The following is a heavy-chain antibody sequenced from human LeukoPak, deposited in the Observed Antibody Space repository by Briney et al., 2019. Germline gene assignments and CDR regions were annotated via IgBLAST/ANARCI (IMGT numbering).Heavy chain of an antibody. Sequence: GGSLRLSCAASGFTFSNYAMIWVRQAPGKGLEWVSSISESSSFIQYADSLKGRFAISRDNAKNSLYLQMNSLRAEDTAVYYCARQRGYCSSGVCRGWFDPWGQGTLVTVSS. D-gene: IGHD2-8*01. CDR2: ISESSSFI. CDR1: GFTFSNYA. CDR3: ARQRGYCSSGVCRGWFDP. J-gene: IGHJ5*02. V-gene: IGHV3-21*01.